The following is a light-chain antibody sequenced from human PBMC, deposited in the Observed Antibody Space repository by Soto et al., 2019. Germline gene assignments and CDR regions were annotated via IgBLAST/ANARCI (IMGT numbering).Light chain of an antibody. Sequence: EKVMTQSPATLSVSPGERVTLSCRASQTVRGNNIVWYQQRPGQPPRLLIYGASTRAAGISARFSGSGSGTEFTLTSSSLQAEDFAVYYCQQSRNWPRTFGQGTKVDIK. J-gene: IGKJ1*01. V-gene: IGKV3-15*01. CDR1: QTVRGN. CDR2: GAS. CDR3: QQSRNWPRT.